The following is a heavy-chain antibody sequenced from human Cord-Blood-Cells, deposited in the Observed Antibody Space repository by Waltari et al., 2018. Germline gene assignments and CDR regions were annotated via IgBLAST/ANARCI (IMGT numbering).Heavy chain of an antibody. Sequence: QVQLQESGPGLVKPSETLSPTCTVPGGSISSHSWCWIRQPPGKGLEWIGYIYYSGSTNYNPSLKSRVTISVDTSKNQFSLKLSSVTAADTAVYYCARGRNGQQLVPHFDYWGQGTLVTVSS. V-gene: IGHV4-59*11. D-gene: IGHD6-13*01. J-gene: IGHJ4*02. CDR3: ARGRNGQQLVPHFDY. CDR1: GGSISSHS. CDR2: IYYSGST.